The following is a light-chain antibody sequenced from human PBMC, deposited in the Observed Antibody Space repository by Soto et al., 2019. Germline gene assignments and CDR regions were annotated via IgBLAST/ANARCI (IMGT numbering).Light chain of an antibody. V-gene: IGLV2-14*01. J-gene: IGLJ2*01. CDR3: SSYTSSSTPVV. CDR1: SSDVGGYNY. Sequence: QSVLTQPASVSGSPGQSITNSCTGTSSDVGGYNYVSWYQQHPGKAPKLMIYDVSNRPSGVSNRFSGSKSGNTASLTISGLQAEDEADYYCSSYTSSSTPVVFGGGTKVTVL. CDR2: DVS.